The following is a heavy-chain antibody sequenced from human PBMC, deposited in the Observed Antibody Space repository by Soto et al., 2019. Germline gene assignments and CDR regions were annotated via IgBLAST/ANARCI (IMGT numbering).Heavy chain of an antibody. J-gene: IGHJ6*02. Sequence: SVKVSCKASCYTFTSYGISWVRQAPGQGLEWMGWISAYNGNTNYAQKLQGRDTMTTDTSTSTAYMELRSLRSDDTAVYYCARHQGSIVAPITAWSYDYGMDVWG. D-gene: IGHD5-12*01. CDR1: CYTFTSYG. V-gene: IGHV1-18*01. CDR2: ISAYNGNT. CDR3: ARHQGSIVAPITAWSYDYGMDV.